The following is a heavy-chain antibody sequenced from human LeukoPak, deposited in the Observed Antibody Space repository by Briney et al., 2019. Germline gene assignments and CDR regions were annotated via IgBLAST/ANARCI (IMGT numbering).Heavy chain of an antibody. D-gene: IGHD5-12*01. V-gene: IGHV3-48*04. CDR2: ISSSSSTI. J-gene: IGHJ4*02. CDR1: GFTFSSYS. Sequence: GGSLRHSCAASGFTFSSYSMNWVRQAPGKGLEWVSYISSSSSTIYYADSVKGRFTISRDNAKNSLYLQMNSLRAEDTAVYYCARSSGYDSYWGQGTLVTVSS. CDR3: ARSSGYDSY.